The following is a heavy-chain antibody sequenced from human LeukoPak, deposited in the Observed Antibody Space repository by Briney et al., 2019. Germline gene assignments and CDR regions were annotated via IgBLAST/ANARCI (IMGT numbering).Heavy chain of an antibody. CDR2: INPSGGST. V-gene: IGHV1-46*01. J-gene: IGHJ5*02. Sequence: ASVKVSCKASGYTFTNYNISWVRQAPGQGLEWMGIINPSGGSTSYAQKFQGRVTMTRDTSTSTVYMELSSLRSEDTAVYYCARADYDYVWGSYRYDWFDPWGQGTLVTVSS. CDR1: GYTFTNYN. CDR3: ARADYDYVWGSYRYDWFDP. D-gene: IGHD3-16*02.